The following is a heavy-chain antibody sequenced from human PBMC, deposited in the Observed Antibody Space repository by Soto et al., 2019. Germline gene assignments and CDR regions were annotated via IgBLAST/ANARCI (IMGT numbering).Heavy chain of an antibody. CDR2: IYYSGST. CDR3: ARRWLPTRGVDYFDY. J-gene: IGHJ4*02. V-gene: IGHV4-59*12. D-gene: IGHD5-12*01. CDR1: GGSMSSYY. Sequence: SETLSLTCNVSGGSMSSYYWSWIRQPPGKGLEWIGYIYYSGSTKYNPSLKSRLTISVDTSKNQFSLKLSSVTAADTAVYYCARRWLPTRGVDYFDYWGQGTLVTVSS.